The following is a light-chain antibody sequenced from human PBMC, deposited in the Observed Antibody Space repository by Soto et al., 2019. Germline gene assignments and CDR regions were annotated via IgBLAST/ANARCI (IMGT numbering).Light chain of an antibody. J-gene: IGKJ5*01. CDR2: YAS. V-gene: IGKV3-15*01. CDR3: KQYNNWPPIT. Sequence: EIMRTQSPATLSVSPGERATLSCRTSQSVRNNLAWYQQKPDQAPRLLIYYASTRATGIPARFSGSGSGTEVTLIISSLQSEDFALYYCKQYNNWPPITFGQGTRLEIK. CDR1: QSVRNN.